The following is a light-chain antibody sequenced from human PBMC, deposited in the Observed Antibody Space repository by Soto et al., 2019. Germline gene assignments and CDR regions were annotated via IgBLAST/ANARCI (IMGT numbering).Light chain of an antibody. V-gene: IGKV1-5*03. Sequence: DIQMTQSPSTLSASVGDRVTITCRASQSISSYLAWYQQKPGKAPKLLIYKASSLENVVPSRFSGSGSGTEFTLTISSLQPDDFATYYCQQYDSYSTFGQGTKLEIK. CDR2: KAS. J-gene: IGKJ2*01. CDR3: QQYDSYST. CDR1: QSISSY.